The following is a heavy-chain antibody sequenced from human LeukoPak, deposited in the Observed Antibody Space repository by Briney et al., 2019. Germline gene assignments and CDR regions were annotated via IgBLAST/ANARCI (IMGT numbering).Heavy chain of an antibody. CDR2: INPSGGST. D-gene: IGHD5-24*01. V-gene: IGHV1-46*01. Sequence: GASVKVSCKASGYTFTSYYMHWVRQAPGQGLEWMGIINPSGGSTSYAQKFQGRVIMTRDMSTSTVYMELSSLRSEDTAVYYCARDQAPLEMATIPDYWGQGTLVTVSS. J-gene: IGHJ4*02. CDR1: GYTFTSYY. CDR3: ARDQAPLEMATIPDY.